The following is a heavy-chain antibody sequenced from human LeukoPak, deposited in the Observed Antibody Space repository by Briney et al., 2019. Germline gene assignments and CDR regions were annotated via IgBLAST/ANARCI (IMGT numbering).Heavy chain of an antibody. J-gene: IGHJ4*02. Sequence: SETLSLTCNVSGGSISSSSYYWGWIRQPPGTGLEWIGSISYSGSTYYNPSLKSRVTVSVDTSKNQFSLKLSSVTAADTAVYYCARVRGDDYDSSGYYYGTDRYYFDYWGQGTLVTVSS. V-gene: IGHV4-39*07. D-gene: IGHD3-22*01. CDR3: ARVRGDDYDSSGYYYGTDRYYFDY. CDR2: ISYSGST. CDR1: GGSISSSSYY.